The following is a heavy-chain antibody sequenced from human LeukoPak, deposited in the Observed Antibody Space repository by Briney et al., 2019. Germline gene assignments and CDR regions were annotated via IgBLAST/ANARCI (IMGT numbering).Heavy chain of an antibody. CDR1: GFTVSSNY. D-gene: IGHD6-13*01. J-gene: IGHJ5*02. V-gene: IGHV3-30-3*01. Sequence: PGGSLRLSCAASGFTVSSNYMSWVRQAPGKGLEWVAVISYDGSNKYYADSVKGRFTISRDNSKNTLYLQMNSLRAEDTAVYYCAREPIAAAGVLVDPWGQGTLVTVSS. CDR2: ISYDGSNK. CDR3: AREPIAAAGVLVDP.